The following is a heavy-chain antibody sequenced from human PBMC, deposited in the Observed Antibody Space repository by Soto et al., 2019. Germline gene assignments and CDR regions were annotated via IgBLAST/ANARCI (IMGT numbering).Heavy chain of an antibody. CDR3: ARGAVAGNYFDC. D-gene: IGHD6-19*01. CDR1: GLSFSNYW. Sequence: GGSLRLSCAASGLSFSNYWMFWVRQAPGKGLVWVSRINSDGSRTNYADSVKGRFTISRDNAQNTLYLQMDSLRAEDTAVYYCARGAVAGNYFDCWGQGTLVTVSS. V-gene: IGHV3-74*01. CDR2: INSDGSRT. J-gene: IGHJ4*02.